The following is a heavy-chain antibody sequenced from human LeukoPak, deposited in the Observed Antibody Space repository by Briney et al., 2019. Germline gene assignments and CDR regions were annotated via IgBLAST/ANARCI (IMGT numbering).Heavy chain of an antibody. CDR1: GGSISSSSYY. D-gene: IGHD3-22*01. V-gene: IGHV4-39*07. CDR2: IYYSGST. Sequence: SETLSLTCTVSGGSISSSSYYWGWIRQPPGKGLEWIGSIYYSGSTYYNPSLKSRVTISVDTSKNQFSLKLSSVTAADTAVYYCARGNYYDSRTYYRAFDIWGPGTMVTVSS. CDR3: ARGNYYDSRTYYRAFDI. J-gene: IGHJ3*02.